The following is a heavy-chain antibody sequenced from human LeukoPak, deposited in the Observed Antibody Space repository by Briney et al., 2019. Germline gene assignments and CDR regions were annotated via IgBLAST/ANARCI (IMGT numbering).Heavy chain of an antibody. D-gene: IGHD5-18*01. CDR1: GFTFSSYW. Sequence: GGSLRLSCAASGFTFSSYWMHWVRQAPGKGLVWVSRINSDGSSTSYADSVKGRFTISRDNAKNSLYLQMNSLRAEDTAVYYCARWDTAMVNFDYWGQGTLVTVSS. J-gene: IGHJ4*02. CDR3: ARWDTAMVNFDY. V-gene: IGHV3-74*01. CDR2: INSDGSST.